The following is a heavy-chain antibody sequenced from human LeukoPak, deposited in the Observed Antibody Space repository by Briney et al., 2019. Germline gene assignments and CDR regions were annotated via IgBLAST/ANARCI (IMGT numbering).Heavy chain of an antibody. CDR2: ISYDGSNK. D-gene: IGHD6-19*01. CDR1: GFTFSSYG. J-gene: IGHJ5*02. V-gene: IGHV3-30*18. Sequence: GRSLRLSCAASGFTFSSYGMHWVRQAPGKGLEWVAVISYDGSNKYYADSVKGRFTISRDNSKNTLYLQMNSLRAEDTAVYYCAKDRAAVAGWFDPWGQGTLVTVSS. CDR3: AKDRAAVAGWFDP.